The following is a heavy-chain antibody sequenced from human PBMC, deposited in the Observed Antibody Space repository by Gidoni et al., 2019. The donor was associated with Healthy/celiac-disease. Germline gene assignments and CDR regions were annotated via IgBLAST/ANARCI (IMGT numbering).Heavy chain of an antibody. J-gene: IGHJ1*01. CDR1: GFTFSTAW. Sequence: EVQMVEYGVGLVKPGGSLRLSCSPSGFTFSTAWMGWVRQAPGKGLEWVGRNKSKTDGGKTDYAAPVKGRFTISRYDSKNTLYLQMNSLKTEDTAVYYCTTDTELQWASGGYFQHWGQGTLVTVSS. D-gene: IGHD1-7*01. CDR3: TTDTELQWASGGYFQH. CDR2: NKSKTDGGKT. V-gene: IGHV3-15*01.